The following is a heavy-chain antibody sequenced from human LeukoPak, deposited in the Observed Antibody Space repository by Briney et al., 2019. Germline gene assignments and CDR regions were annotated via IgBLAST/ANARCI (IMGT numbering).Heavy chain of an antibody. V-gene: IGHV4-34*01. CDR1: GGSFSGYY. J-gene: IGHJ4*02. D-gene: IGHD4-17*01. Sequence: SETLSLTCAVSGGSFSGYYWTWIRQPPGKGLEWIGEINHSGSANYNPSLKSRVTISLDTSKNQFSLKLSSVTAADTAVYYCARHPFDGDYGDYWGQGTLVTVSS. CDR2: INHSGSA. CDR3: ARHPFDGDYGDY.